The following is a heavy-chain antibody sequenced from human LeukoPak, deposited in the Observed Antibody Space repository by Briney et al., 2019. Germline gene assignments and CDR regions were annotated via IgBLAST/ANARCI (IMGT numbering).Heavy chain of an antibody. J-gene: IGHJ6*02. V-gene: IGHV7-4-1*02. CDR1: GYTFTSYA. Sequence: ASVKVSCKASGYTFTSYAMNWVRQAPGQGLEWMGWINTNTGNPTYAQGFTGRFVFSLDTSVSTAYLQISSLKAEDTAVYYCAREAHLTGYVSATYVMDVWGQGTTVTVSS. CDR3: AREAHLTGYVSATYVMDV. CDR2: INTNTGNP. D-gene: IGHD3-9*01.